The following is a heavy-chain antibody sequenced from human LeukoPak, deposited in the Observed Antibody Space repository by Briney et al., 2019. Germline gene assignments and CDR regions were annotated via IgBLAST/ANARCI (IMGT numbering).Heavy chain of an antibody. V-gene: IGHV3-7*02. CDR3: AYLSISMIVVD. CDR2: IKQDGSEK. CDR1: GFTFSSYW. J-gene: IGHJ4*02. Sequence: PGGSLRLSCAASGFTFSSYWMSWVRQAPGKGLEWVANIKQDGSEKYYVDSVKGRFTISRDNSKNSLYLQMNSLRAEDTAVYYCAYLSISMIVVDWGQGTLVTVSS. D-gene: IGHD3-22*01.